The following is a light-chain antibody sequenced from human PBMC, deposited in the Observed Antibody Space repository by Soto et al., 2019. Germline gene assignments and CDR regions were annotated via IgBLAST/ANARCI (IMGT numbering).Light chain of an antibody. J-gene: IGKJ2*01. CDR2: GAS. Sequence: EIVLTQSPGTLSLSPGERATLSCRASQSVSSSYLAWHQQKPGQAPRLLIYGASSRATGSPDRFSGSGSGTDFTLTISRLEPEDFAVYYCQLYGSSPLYTFGQGTKLEIK. CDR1: QSVSSSY. V-gene: IGKV3-20*01. CDR3: QLYGSSPLYT.